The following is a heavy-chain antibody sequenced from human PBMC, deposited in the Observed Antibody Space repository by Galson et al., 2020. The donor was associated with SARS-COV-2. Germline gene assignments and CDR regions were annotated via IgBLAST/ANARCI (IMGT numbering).Heavy chain of an antibody. J-gene: IGHJ6*02. Sequence: ASVKVSCKASGYTFTSYGISWVRQAPGQGLEWMGWISAYNGNTNYAQKLQGRVTMTTDTSTSTAYMELRSLRSDDTAVYYCARDRYCSGGSCYSPYYYGMDAWGQGTTVTVSS. V-gene: IGHV1-18*01. CDR2: ISAYNGNT. D-gene: IGHD2-15*01. CDR1: GYTFTSYG. CDR3: ARDRYCSGGSCYSPYYYGMDA.